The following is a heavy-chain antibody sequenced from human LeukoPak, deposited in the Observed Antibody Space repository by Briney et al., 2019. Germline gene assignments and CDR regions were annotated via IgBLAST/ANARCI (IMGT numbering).Heavy chain of an antibody. CDR3: ARGPSRYYDSSGYSGYGMDV. CDR2: IYHSGST. D-gene: IGHD3-22*01. V-gene: IGHV4-30-2*01. J-gene: IGHJ6*02. CDR1: GGSLSSGGYS. Sequence: SETLSLTCAVSGGSLSSGGYSWSWIRQPPGKGLEWLGYIYHSGSTYYNPSLKSRVTISVDRSKNQFSLELSSVTAADTAVYYCARGPSRYYDSSGYSGYGMDVWGQGTTVTVSS.